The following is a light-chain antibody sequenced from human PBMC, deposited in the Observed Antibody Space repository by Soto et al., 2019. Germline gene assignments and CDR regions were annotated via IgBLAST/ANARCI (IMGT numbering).Light chain of an antibody. CDR3: QQYNNWPLT. CDR2: GAF. CDR1: QSVSSN. V-gene: IGKV3-15*01. J-gene: IGKJ2*01. Sequence: EIVMTQSPVTLSVSPGERATLSCRASQSVSSNLAWYQQKPGQAPRLLIYGAFTRATGIPARFSGSGSGTEFTLTISSLQSEDVAVYYCQQYNNWPLTFGQGTKLEIK.